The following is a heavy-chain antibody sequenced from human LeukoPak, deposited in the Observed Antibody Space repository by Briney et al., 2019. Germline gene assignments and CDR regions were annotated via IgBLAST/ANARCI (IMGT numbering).Heavy chain of an antibody. V-gene: IGHV1-46*01. CDR1: GDIFTSYS. CDR2: TNPRAGST. D-gene: IGHD6-13*01. CDR3: ARGTAGSGRRIDY. J-gene: IGHJ4*02. Sequence: ASVKVSSKASGDIFTSYSMHRVREAPGQGLDCMGITNPRAGSTNYAQKFKGRVTVTRGKSTSTVYMELSSLRSEDTAVYFCARGTAGSGRRIDYWGQGTLVTVSS.